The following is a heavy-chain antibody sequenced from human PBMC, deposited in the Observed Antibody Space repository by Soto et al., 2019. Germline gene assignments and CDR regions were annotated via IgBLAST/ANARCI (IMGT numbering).Heavy chain of an antibody. V-gene: IGHV4-31*03. Sequence: SETLSLTCTVSGGSISSGGYYWSWIRQHPGKGLEWIGYIYYSGSTYYNPSLKSRVTISVDTSKNQFSLKLSSVTAADTAVYYCARTFSIAVADTFFDYWGQGTLVTVSS. D-gene: IGHD6-19*01. CDR2: IYYSGST. J-gene: IGHJ4*02. CDR3: ARTFSIAVADTFFDY. CDR1: GGSISSGGYY.